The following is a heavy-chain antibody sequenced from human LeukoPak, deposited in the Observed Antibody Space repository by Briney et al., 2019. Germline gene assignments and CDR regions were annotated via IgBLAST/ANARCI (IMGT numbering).Heavy chain of an antibody. CDR1: GYTFTSYY. Sequence: ASVKVSCKASGYTFTSYYMHWVRQAPGQGLEWMGVINPSGGSTSCAQKFQGRVTMTRDTSTSTVYMELSSLTSEDTAVYYCARWIFGWGLDYWGQGALVTVSS. CDR2: INPSGGST. D-gene: IGHD2-2*03. V-gene: IGHV1-46*01. CDR3: ARWIFGWGLDY. J-gene: IGHJ4*02.